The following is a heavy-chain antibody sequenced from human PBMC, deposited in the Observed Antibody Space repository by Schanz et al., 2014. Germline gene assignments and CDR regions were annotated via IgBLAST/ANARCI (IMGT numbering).Heavy chain of an antibody. D-gene: IGHD5-12*01. CDR2: IWSDGSGK. Sequence: QVQLVESGGGVVQPGGSLRLSCAASGFIFSNYGMHWVRQAPGKGLEWVAVIWSDGSGKYYADSVKGRFTISRDSPKNTLYLQMNSLRVEDTAVYYCASPSGYSDYGTYFDFWGQGTLVTVSS. V-gene: IGHV3-33*01. J-gene: IGHJ4*02. CDR3: ASPSGYSDYGTYFDF. CDR1: GFIFSNYG.